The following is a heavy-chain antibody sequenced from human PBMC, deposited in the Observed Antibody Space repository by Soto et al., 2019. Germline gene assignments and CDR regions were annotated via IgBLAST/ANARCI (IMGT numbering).Heavy chain of an antibody. D-gene: IGHD2-15*01. CDR2: ISQSGTT. J-gene: IGHJ6*02. CDR1: GASISIDNR. V-gene: IGHV4-4*02. Sequence: SETLSLTCAVSGASISIDNRCTCVRQPPGEGLEWIGEISQSGTTKYNPSLASRVTISVDKSKNQFSLRLTSMTAADTAVYYCAKKVPAALRLYYFFGLDVWGQGTTVTVSS. CDR3: AKKVPAALRLYYFFGLDV.